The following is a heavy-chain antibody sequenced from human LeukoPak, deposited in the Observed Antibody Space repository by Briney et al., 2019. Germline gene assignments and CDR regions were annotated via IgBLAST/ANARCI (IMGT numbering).Heavy chain of an antibody. CDR3: ARRRGYYDSSGYYFRLDFDY. CDR1: GGSITSYY. V-gene: IGHV4-4*07. CDR2: IYITGST. D-gene: IGHD3-22*01. Sequence: SETLSLTCTVSGGSITSYYWSWIRQSAGKGLEWIGRIYITGSTTYNPSLKSRVTMSLDTSKNQFSLKLSSVTAADTAVYYCARRRGYYDSSGYYFRLDFDYWGQGTLVTVSS. J-gene: IGHJ4*02.